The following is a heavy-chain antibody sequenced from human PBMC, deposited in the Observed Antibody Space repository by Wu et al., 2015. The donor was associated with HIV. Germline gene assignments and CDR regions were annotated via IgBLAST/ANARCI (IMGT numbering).Heavy chain of an antibody. V-gene: IGHV1-8*01. CDR3: TRGRQYLANAFYYGLDV. J-gene: IGHJ6*02. CDR1: GYTFTSYD. D-gene: IGHD2-2*01. Sequence: QVQLVQSGAEVKKPGASVKVSCKASGYTFTSYDINWVRQATGQGLEWMGWMNPNSGNIGYAHRFQGRLTMTRNTSMSTAYMELSSLRSEDTAVYYCTRGRQYLANAFYYGLDVWGQGTTVTVSS. CDR2: MNPNSGNI.